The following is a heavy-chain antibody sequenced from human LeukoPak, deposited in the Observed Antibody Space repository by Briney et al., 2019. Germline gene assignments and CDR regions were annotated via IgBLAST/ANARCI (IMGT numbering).Heavy chain of an antibody. CDR2: INAGNGNT. J-gene: IGHJ4*02. CDR3: ARDPVWFGELLSPLY. D-gene: IGHD3-10*01. Sequence: ASVKVSCKASGYTFTSYAMHWVRQAPGQRLEWMGWINAGNGNTKYSQKFQGRVTITRDTSASTAYMELSSLRSEDTAVYYCARDPVWFGELLSPLYWGRGTLVTVSS. V-gene: IGHV1-3*01. CDR1: GYTFTSYA.